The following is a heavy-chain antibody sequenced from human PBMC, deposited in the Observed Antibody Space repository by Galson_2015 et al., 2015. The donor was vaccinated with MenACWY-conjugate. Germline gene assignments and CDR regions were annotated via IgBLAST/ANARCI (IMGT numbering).Heavy chain of an antibody. CDR1: GASMTSGNHY. V-gene: IGHV4-31*03. J-gene: IGHJ4*02. Sequence: TLSLPCTVSGASMTSGNHYWSWIRQFPGKGLEWLGYIYHRDRTYYNPSLKSRVIMSKDTSKSQVSLRLSSVTAADTAVYYCARDLDYWGQGALVIVSS. CDR2: IYHRDRT. CDR3: ARDLDY.